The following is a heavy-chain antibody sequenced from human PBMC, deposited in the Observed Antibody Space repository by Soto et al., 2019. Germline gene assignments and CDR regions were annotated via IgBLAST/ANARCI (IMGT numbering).Heavy chain of an antibody. V-gene: IGHV5-10-1*01. Sequence: GESLKISCKGSGYSFTSYWISLVRQMPGKGLELMGRIDPSDSYTNYSPSFQGHVTISADKSISTAYLQWSSLKASDTAMYYCARHVRQGIVVAIDGFDIWGQGTMVSVSS. CDR3: ARHVRQGIVVAIDGFDI. D-gene: IGHD1-26*01. CDR1: GYSFTSYW. CDR2: IDPSDSYT. J-gene: IGHJ3*02.